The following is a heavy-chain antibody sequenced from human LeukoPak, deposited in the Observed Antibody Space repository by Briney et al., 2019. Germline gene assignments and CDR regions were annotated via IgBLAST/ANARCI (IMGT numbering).Heavy chain of an antibody. Sequence: GGSLRLSCAASGFIFGSYSMNWVRQAPGKGLEWVSAISGSGGSTYYADSVKGRFTISRDNSKNTLYLQMNSLRAEDTAVYYCAKAGYDFWSGYPNFDYWGQGTLVTVSS. CDR1: GFIFGSYS. J-gene: IGHJ4*02. CDR3: AKAGYDFWSGYPNFDY. V-gene: IGHV3-23*01. D-gene: IGHD3-3*01. CDR2: ISGSGGST.